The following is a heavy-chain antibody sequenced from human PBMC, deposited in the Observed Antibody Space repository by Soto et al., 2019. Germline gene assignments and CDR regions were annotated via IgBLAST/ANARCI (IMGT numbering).Heavy chain of an antibody. CDR3: ARDPKLLLEYYFDL. V-gene: IGHV3-33*01. J-gene: IGHJ4*02. CDR2: IWSDGSYK. D-gene: IGHD3-22*01. Sequence: VQLVESGGGVVQPGRSLRLSCAASGFNFSRYGMHWVRQAPGKGLEWVAVIWSDGSYKNYGDSVKGRFTISRDNSKNTLDLVMNSLGAEDTAMYYCARDPKLLLEYYFDLWGQGTLVTVSS. CDR1: GFNFSRYG.